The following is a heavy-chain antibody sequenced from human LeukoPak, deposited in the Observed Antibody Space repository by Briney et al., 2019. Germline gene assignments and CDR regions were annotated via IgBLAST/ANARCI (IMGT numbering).Heavy chain of an antibody. J-gene: IGHJ4*02. V-gene: IGHV3-21*03. Sequence: PGGSLRLSCAGSGFTFSSYSMNWVRQAPGKGLEWVSSISTSGSYTYYADSEKGRFTISRDHAKSSLYLSMNSLRADETAVYYCARGYSSSWYQFEYWGQGTLVTVSS. CDR1: GFTFSSYS. CDR3: ARGYSSSWYQFEY. CDR2: ISTSGSYT. D-gene: IGHD6-13*01.